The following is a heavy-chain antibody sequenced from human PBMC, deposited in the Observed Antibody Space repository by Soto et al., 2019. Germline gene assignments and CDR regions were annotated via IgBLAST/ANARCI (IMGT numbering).Heavy chain of an antibody. J-gene: IGHJ6*02. V-gene: IGHV1-3*01. CDR3: ARGVRYYDFWSGYSGDYYYYYGMDV. CDR2: INAGNGNT. D-gene: IGHD3-3*01. Sequence: QVQLVQSGAEVKKPGASVKVSCKASGYTFTSYAMHWVRQAPGQRLEWMGWINAGNGNTKYSQKFQGRGTITRDTSASTAYMELSSLRSEDTAVYYCARGVRYYDFWSGYSGDYYYYYGMDVWGQGTTVTVSS. CDR1: GYTFTSYA.